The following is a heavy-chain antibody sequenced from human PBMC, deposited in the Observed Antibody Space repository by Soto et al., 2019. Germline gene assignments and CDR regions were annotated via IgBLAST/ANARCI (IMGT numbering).Heavy chain of an antibody. D-gene: IGHD6-19*01. CDR1: GFTFSSNA. V-gene: IGHV3-23*01. CDR2: ISGSGGST. Sequence: EVQLLDSGGGLVQPGGSLRLSCSASGFTFSSNAMSWVRQAPGKGLEWVSGISGSGGSTYYADSVKGRFTISRDNSKNTLYLQMNSLRAEDTAVYYCAKDKYANGWYYFDYWGQGTLVTVSS. CDR3: AKDKYANGWYYFDY. J-gene: IGHJ4*02.